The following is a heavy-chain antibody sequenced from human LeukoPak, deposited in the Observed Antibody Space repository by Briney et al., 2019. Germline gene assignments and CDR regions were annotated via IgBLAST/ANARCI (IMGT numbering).Heavy chain of an antibody. CDR1: GFTFSSYA. J-gene: IGHJ4*02. Sequence: GGSLRLSCAASGFTFSSYAMSWVRQAPGKGLEWVSAISGSGGSTYYADSVKGRFTISRDNSKNTLYLQMNSLKTEDTAVYCCSTTYYYDSSEGYWGQGTLVTVSS. V-gene: IGHV3-23*01. CDR3: STTYYYDSSEGY. CDR2: ISGSGGST. D-gene: IGHD3-22*01.